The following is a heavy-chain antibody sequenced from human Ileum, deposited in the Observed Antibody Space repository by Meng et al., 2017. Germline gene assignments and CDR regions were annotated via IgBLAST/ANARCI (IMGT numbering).Heavy chain of an antibody. V-gene: IGHV3-23*01. CDR2: ISASGDST. Sequence: EGEWLLCGGGLVESGVSLRLSCAASGFPFSFYAMGWVRQAPGQGLELVSAISASGDSTYYADSVKGRFTVSRDNSKYTLYLQMESLRAEDTAMYYCAFDFWGQGTLVTVSS. J-gene: IGHJ4*02. CDR3: AFDF. CDR1: GFPFSFYA.